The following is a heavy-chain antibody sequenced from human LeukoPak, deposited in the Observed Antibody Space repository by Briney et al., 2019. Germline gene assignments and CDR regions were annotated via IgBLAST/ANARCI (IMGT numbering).Heavy chain of an antibody. CDR2: INHSGST. J-gene: IGHJ6*03. D-gene: IGHD6-13*01. CDR3: ARGKRKYSSSWYVSDYYYYMDV. Sequence: SETLSLTCAVYGGSFSGYYWSWIRQPPGKGLEWIGEINHSGSTNYNPSLKSRVTISVDTSKNQFSLKLSSVTAADTAVYYCARGKRKYSSSWYVSDYYYYMDVWGKGTTVTVSS. CDR1: GGSFSGYY. V-gene: IGHV4-34*01.